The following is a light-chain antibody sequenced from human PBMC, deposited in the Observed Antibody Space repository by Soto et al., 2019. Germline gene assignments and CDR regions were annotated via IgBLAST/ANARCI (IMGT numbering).Light chain of an antibody. J-gene: IGKJ1*01. CDR2: AAS. Sequence: IQVTQSPAALTQSPGDMATFPCRASQSISSYLAWYQQKPGQAPRLLIYAASSRATGIPDRFSGSGSGTDFTLTISRLEPEDFATYYCQQYGSSRWTSGQGTKVDIK. V-gene: IGKV3-20*01. CDR3: QQYGSSRWT. CDR1: QSISSY.